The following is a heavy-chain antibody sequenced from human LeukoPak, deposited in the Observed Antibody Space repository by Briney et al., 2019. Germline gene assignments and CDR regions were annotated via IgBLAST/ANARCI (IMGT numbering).Heavy chain of an antibody. Sequence: GGSLRLSCAASGFTVSSNYMSWVRQAPGKGLEWVSAISGSGGSTYYADSVKGRFTISRDNAKNSLYLQMNSLRPDDTALYYCSTDPRLLIYWGHGTLVTVSS. V-gene: IGHV3-11*01. CDR2: ISGSGGST. J-gene: IGHJ4*01. CDR1: GFTVSSNY. D-gene: IGHD2-8*01. CDR3: STDPRLLIY.